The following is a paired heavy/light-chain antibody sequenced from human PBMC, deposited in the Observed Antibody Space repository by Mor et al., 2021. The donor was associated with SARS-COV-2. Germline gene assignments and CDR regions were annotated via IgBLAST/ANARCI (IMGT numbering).Heavy chain of an antibody. Sequence: EVQLVESGGGLVQPGGSLRLSCSASGFTFSTYAMYWLRQAPGKGLEYVSAVTSNGGNTYYADSVKGRFTISRDNSKNTLYLQMSSLRAEDTAVYYCVKVAVAGTIFDYWGQGTLVTVSS. CDR2: VTSNGGNT. J-gene: IGHJ4*02. CDR1: GFTFSTYA. D-gene: IGHD6-19*01. V-gene: IGHV3-64D*09. CDR3: VKVAVAGTIFDY.
Light chain of an antibody. V-gene: IGKV3-15*01. Sequence: EIVMTQSPATLSVSPGERATLSCRASQSVSSNLAWYQQKPGQAPRLLIYGTSTRATGIPARFSGSGSGTEFTLTISSLQSEDFAVYYCQQYNNWPPHFGGGTKVEIK. CDR2: GTS. CDR1: QSVSSN. J-gene: IGKJ4*01. CDR3: QQYNNWPPH.